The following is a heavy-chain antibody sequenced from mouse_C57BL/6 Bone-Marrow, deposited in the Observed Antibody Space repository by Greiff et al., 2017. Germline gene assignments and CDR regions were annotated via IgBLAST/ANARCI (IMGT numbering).Heavy chain of an antibody. CDR1: GFNIKDYY. CDR2: IDPEDGDT. CDR3: TTPYWYFDV. Sequence: EVKLQESGAELVRPGASVKLSCTASGFNIKDYYMHWVKQRPEQGLEWIGRIDPEDGDTEYAPKFQGKATMTAYTSSNTAYLQLSSLTSEDTAVYYCTTPYWYFDVWGTGTTVTVSS. J-gene: IGHJ1*03. V-gene: IGHV14-1*01.